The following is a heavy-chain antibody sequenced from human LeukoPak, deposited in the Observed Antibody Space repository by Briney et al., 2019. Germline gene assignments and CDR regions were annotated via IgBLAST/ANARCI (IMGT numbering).Heavy chain of an antibody. Sequence: SETLSLTCSVSGRSVSRGTYYWSWLRQPPGKGLEWIGNVHHSGITNYNSSLKSRVIISLDTSKNQFSLKLSSVTAADTALYYCARGVLYWGQGTLVTVSS. CDR1: GRSVSRGTYY. V-gene: IGHV4-61*01. D-gene: IGHD2-8*01. CDR2: VHHSGIT. CDR3: ARGVLY. J-gene: IGHJ4*01.